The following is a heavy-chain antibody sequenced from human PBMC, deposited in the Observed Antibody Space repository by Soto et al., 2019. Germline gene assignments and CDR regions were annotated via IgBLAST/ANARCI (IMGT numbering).Heavy chain of an antibody. CDR3: XXXXXXXXXXXFDX. V-gene: IGHV3-74*01. CDR2: INSDGSST. Sequence: EVQLVESGGGLVQPGGSLRLSCAASGFTFSSYWMHWVRQAPGKGLVWVSRINSDGSSTSYADSVKGRFTISRDNAKNTLYLQXXSXXXXXXXXXXXXXXXXXXXXXXFDXWGQGTLVTVSS. CDR1: GFTFSSYW. J-gene: IGHJ4*02.